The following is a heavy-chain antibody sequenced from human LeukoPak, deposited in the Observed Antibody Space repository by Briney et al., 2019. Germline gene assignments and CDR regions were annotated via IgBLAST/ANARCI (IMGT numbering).Heavy chain of an antibody. V-gene: IGHV3-15*01. Sequence: PGGSLRLSCAVSGFSFINAWMGWVRQAPGKGLEWLGRIKSKTDGGTTDYAAPVKGRFSISRDDSKNTLYLQMNSLKTEDTAVYYCITDSLSNNYWGQGTLVTVSS. CDR2: IKSKTDGGTT. CDR1: GFSFINAW. J-gene: IGHJ4*02. D-gene: IGHD2-8*01. CDR3: ITDSLSNNY.